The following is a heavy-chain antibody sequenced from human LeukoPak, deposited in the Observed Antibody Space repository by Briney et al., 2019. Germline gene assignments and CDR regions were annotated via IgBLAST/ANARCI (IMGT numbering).Heavy chain of an antibody. CDR1: GYTFTGYY. D-gene: IGHD3-10*01. CDR2: INPNSGGI. CDR3: ARDNSVGDIAWWFDP. J-gene: IGHJ5*02. Sequence: ASVKVSCKASGYTFTGYYIHWVRQAPGQGLEWMGWINPNSGGIKFAQKFQGRVTMTRDTSISTAYMELSRLRSDDTAVYYCARDNSVGDIAWWFDPWGQGTLVTVSS. V-gene: IGHV1-2*02.